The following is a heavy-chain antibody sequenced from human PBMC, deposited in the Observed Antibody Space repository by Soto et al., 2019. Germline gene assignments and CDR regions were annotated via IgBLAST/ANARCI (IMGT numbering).Heavy chain of an antibody. J-gene: IGHJ4*02. V-gene: IGHV3-30*18. CDR1: GFTFSSYG. D-gene: IGHD2-2*01. Sequence: QVQLVESGGGVVQPGRSLRLSCAASGFTFSSYGMHWVRQAPGKGLEWVAVISYDGSNKYYADSVKGRFTISRDNSKNTLYLQMNSLRAEDTAVYYCAKPGWEDIVVVPARMVYFDYWGQGTLVTVSS. CDR2: ISYDGSNK. CDR3: AKPGWEDIVVVPARMVYFDY.